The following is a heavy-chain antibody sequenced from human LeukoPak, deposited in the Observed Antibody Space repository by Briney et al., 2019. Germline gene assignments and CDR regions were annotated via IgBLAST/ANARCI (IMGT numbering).Heavy chain of an antibody. CDR2: IKPDGSDT. Sequence: GGSLRLSCGASGFTFTTHWIHWVRQAPGKGLVWVSRIKPDGSDTNYADSVKGRFTISRDNAKNTVYLQMNSLRAEDTAVYYCAKAGVVPLWGQGTLVTVSS. D-gene: IGHD2-2*01. J-gene: IGHJ4*02. V-gene: IGHV3-74*01. CDR1: GFTFTTHW. CDR3: AKAGVVPL.